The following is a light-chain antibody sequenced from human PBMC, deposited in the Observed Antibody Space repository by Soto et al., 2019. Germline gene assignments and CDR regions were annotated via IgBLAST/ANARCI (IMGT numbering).Light chain of an antibody. CDR2: DVS. J-gene: IGLJ1*01. V-gene: IGLV2-14*03. CDR1: STENGRYNY. CDR3: SSYTSSSTYV. Sequence: QSALTQPASVSGFPGRSITISCTGNSTENGRYNYVSWYQQHPGKAPKLMIYDVSNRPSGVSNRFSGSKSGNTASLTISGLQAEDEADYYCSSYTSSSTYVFGTGTKVTVL.